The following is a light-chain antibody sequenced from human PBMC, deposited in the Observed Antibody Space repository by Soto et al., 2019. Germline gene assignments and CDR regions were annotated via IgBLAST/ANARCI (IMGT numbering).Light chain of an antibody. Sequence: EIVLTQSPGTLSLSPGERATLSCRASQSVSSSYLAWYQQKPGQAPRLLIYGASSRATGIPDRFSGSGSGTDFTLTISRLEPEDFAVYYCQPYGSSRFTFGPGTKVAIK. CDR3: QPYGSSRFT. CDR2: GAS. V-gene: IGKV3-20*01. J-gene: IGKJ3*01. CDR1: QSVSSSY.